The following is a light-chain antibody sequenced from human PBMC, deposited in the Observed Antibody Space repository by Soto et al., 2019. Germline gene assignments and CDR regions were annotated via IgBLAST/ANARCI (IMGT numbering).Light chain of an antibody. V-gene: IGLV2-14*01. CDR1: SSDFGGYNY. J-gene: IGLJ1*01. CDR3: SSYTSSFYA. CDR2: EVS. Sequence: QSVLTQPASVSGSPGHSITISFTGTSSDFGGYNYVSWYQQHPGKAPKLMIYEVSNRPSGVSNRFSGSKSGNTASLTISGLQAEDEADYYCSSYTSSFYALGTATKLTVX.